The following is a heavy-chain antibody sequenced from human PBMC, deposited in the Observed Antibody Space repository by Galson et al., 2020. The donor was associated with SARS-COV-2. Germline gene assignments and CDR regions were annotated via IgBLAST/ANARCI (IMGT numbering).Heavy chain of an antibody. V-gene: IGHV3-30*04. D-gene: IGHD3-22*01. CDR2: ISYDGSNK. Sequence: RGSLRLSCAASGFTFSSYAMHWVRQAPGKGLEWVAVISYDGSNKYYADSVKGRFTISRDNSKNTLYLQMNSLRAEDTAVYYCAREDPMIDAFDIWGQGTMVTVSS. CDR1: GFTFSSYA. J-gene: IGHJ3*02. CDR3: AREDPMIDAFDI.